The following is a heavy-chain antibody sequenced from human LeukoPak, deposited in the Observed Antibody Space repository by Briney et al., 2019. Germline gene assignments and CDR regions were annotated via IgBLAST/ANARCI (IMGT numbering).Heavy chain of an antibody. CDR3: ARARGPIGYSYYFDY. J-gene: IGHJ4*02. Sequence: GGSLRLSCAASGFTFSIYWMNWVCQAPGKGLEWVANIKPDGSEKSYVDSVKGRFTISRDNAKNSLYLQMNSLRAEDTALYYCARARGPIGYSYYFDYWGQGTLVTVSS. D-gene: IGHD3-22*01. CDR2: IKPDGSEK. CDR1: GFTFSIYW. V-gene: IGHV3-7*03.